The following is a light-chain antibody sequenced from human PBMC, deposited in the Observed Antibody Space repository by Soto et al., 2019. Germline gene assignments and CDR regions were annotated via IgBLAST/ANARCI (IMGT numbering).Light chain of an antibody. J-gene: IGKJ2*01. CDR2: GAS. V-gene: IGKV3-15*01. Sequence: EIVMTQSPATLSVSPGERATLSCRASQSVSSNLAWYQQKPGQAPRLLIYGASTRATGIPARFSGSGSGTEFTLTISSLQSEDFAVYYCQQYYYSPITFGQGTKLEIK. CDR3: QQYYYSPIT. CDR1: QSVSSN.